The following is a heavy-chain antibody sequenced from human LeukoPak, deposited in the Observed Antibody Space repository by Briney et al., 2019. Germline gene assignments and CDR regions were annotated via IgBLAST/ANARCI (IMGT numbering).Heavy chain of an antibody. V-gene: IGHV3-15*01. CDR1: GLIFSNGW. CDR2: IKSKTDGGKT. D-gene: IGHD3-10*01. CDR3: TTDHPEYYYGSGSYYKPFFDY. J-gene: IGHJ4*02. Sequence: GGSLRLSCAASGLIFSNGWMSWVRQAPGKGLEWVGRIKSKTDGGKTDYAAPVKGRFTISRDDSKNTLYLQMNSLKTEDTAVYYCTTDHPEYYYGSGSYYKPFFDYWGQGTLVTVSS.